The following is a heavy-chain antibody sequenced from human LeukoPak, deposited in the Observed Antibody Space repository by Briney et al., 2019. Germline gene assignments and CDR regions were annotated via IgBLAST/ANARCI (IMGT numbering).Heavy chain of an antibody. J-gene: IGHJ4*02. CDR3: ARADRIAANGDY. CDR2: INPNSGGT. V-gene: IGHV1-2*02. D-gene: IGHD6-13*01. CDR1: GYTFTGYY. Sequence: ASVKISCKASGYTFTGYYMHWVRQAPGQGLEWMGWINPNSGGTNYAQKFQGRVTMTRDTSISTAYMELSRLRSDDTAVYYCARADRIAANGDYWGQGTLVTVSS.